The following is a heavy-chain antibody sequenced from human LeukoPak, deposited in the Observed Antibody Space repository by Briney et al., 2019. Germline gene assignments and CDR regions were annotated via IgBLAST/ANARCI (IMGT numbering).Heavy chain of an antibody. CDR1: GYTFSDYC. J-gene: IGHJ4*02. V-gene: IGHV1-2*02. CDR2: INANSGGT. D-gene: IGHD1/OR15-1a*01. Sequence: ASVKVSCKASGYTFSDYCMHWVRQAPGQGLEWMGWINANSGGTIYAQKFQGRVTMTRDTSISTAYMELSRLRSDDTAVYYCARDGTGVDSWGQGTLVIVSS. CDR3: ARDGTGVDS.